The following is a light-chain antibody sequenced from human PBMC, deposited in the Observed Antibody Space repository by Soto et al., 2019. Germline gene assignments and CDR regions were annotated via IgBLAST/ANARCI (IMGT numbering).Light chain of an antibody. CDR1: QGISSY. J-gene: IGKJ4*01. CDR2: GAS. V-gene: IGKV1-9*01. Sequence: IQLTQSPSSLSASVGDRVAITCRASQGISSYLAWYQQKPGKAPKLLMYGASTLQSGVPSRFSGSGSGTDFTLTISSLQPEDFATYYCKQFNSYPRTFGGGTK. CDR3: KQFNSYPRT.